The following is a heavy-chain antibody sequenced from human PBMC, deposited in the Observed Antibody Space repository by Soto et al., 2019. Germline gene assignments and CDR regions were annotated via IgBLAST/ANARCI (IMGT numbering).Heavy chain of an antibody. J-gene: IGHJ4*02. D-gene: IGHD3-22*01. V-gene: IGHV1-69*13. CDR1: GGSFSSYA. CDR3: ARGGLYYYDSSGLYYFDY. Sequence: GASVKVSCKASGGSFSSYAISWVRQAPGQGLEWMGGIIPIFGTANYAQKFQGRVTITADESTSTAYMELSSLRSEDTAVYYCARGGLYYYDSSGLYYFDYWGQGTLVTVSS. CDR2: IIPIFGTA.